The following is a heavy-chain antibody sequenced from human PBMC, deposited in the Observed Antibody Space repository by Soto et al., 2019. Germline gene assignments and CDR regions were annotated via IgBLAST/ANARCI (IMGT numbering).Heavy chain of an antibody. CDR1: GGSISSGDYY. Sequence: SETLSLTCTVSGGSISSGDYYWSWIRQPPGKGLEWIGYIYYSGSTYYNPSLKSRVTISVDTSKNQFSLKLSSVTAADTAVYYCARAPAYNWKDWWFMDVRGQGTTVTVSS. CDR3: ARAPAYNWKDWWFMDV. D-gene: IGHD1-20*01. J-gene: IGHJ6*02. CDR2: IYYSGST. V-gene: IGHV4-30-4*01.